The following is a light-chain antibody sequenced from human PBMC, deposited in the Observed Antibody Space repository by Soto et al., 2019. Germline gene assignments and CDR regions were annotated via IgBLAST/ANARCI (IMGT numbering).Light chain of an antibody. CDR3: SSYTSRSTLGV. CDR1: SSDIGSYKY. CDR2: EVS. J-gene: IGLJ3*02. V-gene: IGLV2-14*01. Sequence: QSALTQPASVSGSPGQSITVSCSGTSSDIGSYKYVSWYQHHPGKAPKLIIYEVSDRPPGVSNRFSGSKSGNTASLTISGPQADDEADYYCSSYTSRSTLGVFGGGTKLTVL.